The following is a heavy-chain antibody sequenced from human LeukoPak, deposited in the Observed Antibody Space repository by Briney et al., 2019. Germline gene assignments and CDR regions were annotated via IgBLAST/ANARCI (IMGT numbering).Heavy chain of an antibody. V-gene: IGHV4-59*08. CDR1: GGSISGYY. CDR3: ARAGGYYDSSGYYLHAFDI. Sequence: SETLSLTCTVSGGSISGYYWSWIRQPPGKGLEWIGYIYYSGSTNYNPSLKSRVTISVDTSKNQFSLKLSSVTAADTAVYYCARAGGYYDSSGYYLHAFDIWGQGTMVTVSS. CDR2: IYYSGST. D-gene: IGHD3-22*01. J-gene: IGHJ3*02.